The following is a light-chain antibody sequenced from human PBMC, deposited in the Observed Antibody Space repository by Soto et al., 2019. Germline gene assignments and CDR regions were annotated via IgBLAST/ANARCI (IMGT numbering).Light chain of an antibody. CDR1: QSISSS. V-gene: IGKV1-39*01. J-gene: IGKJ2*01. CDR3: QQSYTTPQT. CDR2: AAS. Sequence: DIQMTQSPSSLSASVGDRVTITCRASQSISSSLNWYQQKPGKAPKLLIYAASSLQSGVPSRFSGSGSGTDFTLTISSLQPEDFATYYCQQSYTTPQTFGQGTKLESK.